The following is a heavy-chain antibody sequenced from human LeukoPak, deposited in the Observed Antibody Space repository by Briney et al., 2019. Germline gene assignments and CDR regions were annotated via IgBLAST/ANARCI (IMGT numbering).Heavy chain of an antibody. V-gene: IGHV3-21*01. D-gene: IGHD3-3*01. CDR1: GFTFSSYS. Sequence: GGSLRPSCAASGFTFSSYSMNWVRQAPGKGLEWVSSISSSSSYIYYADSVKGRFTISRDNAKNSLYLQMNSLGAEDTAVYYCARDLELLDYWGQGTLVTVSS. CDR2: ISSSSSYI. J-gene: IGHJ4*02. CDR3: ARDLELLDY.